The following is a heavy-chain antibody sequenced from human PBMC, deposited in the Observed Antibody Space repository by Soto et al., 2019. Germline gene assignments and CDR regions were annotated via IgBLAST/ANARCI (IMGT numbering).Heavy chain of an antibody. CDR2: IIPILGIA. J-gene: IGHJ4*02. V-gene: IGHV1-69*02. Sequence: QVQLVQSGAEVKKPGSSVKVSCKASGGTFSSYTISWVRQAPGQGLEWMGRIIPILGIANYAQKFQGRVTITAEKSTSTAYMELSSLRSEDTAVYYCARGYGSGSFDYWGQGTLVTVSS. D-gene: IGHD3-10*01. CDR3: ARGYGSGSFDY. CDR1: GGTFSSYT.